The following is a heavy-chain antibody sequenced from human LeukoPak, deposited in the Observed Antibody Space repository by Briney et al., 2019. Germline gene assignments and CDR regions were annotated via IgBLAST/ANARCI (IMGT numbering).Heavy chain of an antibody. V-gene: IGHV4-59*08. D-gene: IGHD3-22*01. Sequence: GSLRLSCAASGFTFSSYWSWIRQPPGKGLEWIGYIYYSGSTNYNPSPKSRVTISVDTSKNQFSLKLSSVTAADTAVYYCARYTYYYDSSGSPDAFDIWGQGTMVTVSS. J-gene: IGHJ3*02. CDR3: ARYTYYYDSSGSPDAFDI. CDR2: IYYSGST. CDR1: GFTFSSY.